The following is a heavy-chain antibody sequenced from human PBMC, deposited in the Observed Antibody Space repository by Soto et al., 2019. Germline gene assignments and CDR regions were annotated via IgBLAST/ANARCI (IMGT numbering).Heavy chain of an antibody. CDR2: IIPIFGTA. J-gene: IGHJ6*02. D-gene: IGHD1-7*01. CDR3: ASGRRNYITRMDV. V-gene: IGHV1-69*12. CDR1: GGTFSSYA. Sequence: QVQLVQSGAEVKKPGSSVKVSCKASGGTFSSYAISWVRQAPGQGLEWMGGIIPIFGTANYAQKFQGRVTITADESPSTPYMELSRLRSEDTAVYYCASGRRNYITRMDVWGQGTTVTVSS.